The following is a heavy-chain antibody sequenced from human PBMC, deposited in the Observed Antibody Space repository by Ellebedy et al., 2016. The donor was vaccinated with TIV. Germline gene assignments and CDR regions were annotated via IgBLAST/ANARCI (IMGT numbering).Heavy chain of an antibody. D-gene: IGHD6-19*01. V-gene: IGHV4-59*01. Sequence: MPSETLSLTCTVSGGSISSYYWSWIRQPPGKGLEWIGYIYYSGSTNYNPSLKSRVTISVDTSKNQFSLKLSSVTAADTAVYYCARGTFGSGWSGFDYWGQGTLVTVSS. CDR3: ARGTFGSGWSGFDY. CDR1: GGSISSYY. J-gene: IGHJ4*02. CDR2: IYYSGST.